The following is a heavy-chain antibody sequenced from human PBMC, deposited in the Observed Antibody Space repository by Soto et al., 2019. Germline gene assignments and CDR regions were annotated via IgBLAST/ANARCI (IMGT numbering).Heavy chain of an antibody. J-gene: IGHJ4*02. D-gene: IGHD5-12*01. V-gene: IGHV3-23*01. CDR2: ISGSGGST. CDR1: GFTFSSYA. Sequence: PGGSLRLSCAASGFTFSSYAMSWVRQAPGKGLEWVSAISGSGGSTYYADSVKGRFTISRDNSKNTLYLQMNSLRAEDTAVYYCAKAPGRDGYNPQGYWGKGTLVTVSS. CDR3: AKAPGRDGYNPQGY.